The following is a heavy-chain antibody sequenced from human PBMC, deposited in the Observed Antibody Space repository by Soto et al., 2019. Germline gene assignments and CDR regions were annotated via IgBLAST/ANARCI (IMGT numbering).Heavy chain of an antibody. V-gene: IGHV4-30-4*01. D-gene: IGHD4-4*01. J-gene: IGHJ4*02. CDR1: GGSISSGDYY. CDR3: ARAGLRTTVLNFDY. CDR2: IYYGGST. Sequence: PSETLSLTCTVSGGSISSGDYYWSWIRQPPGKGLEWIGYIYYGGSTSYNPSLRSRVSISVDTSKNQFSLKLSSVTAADTAVYYCARAGLRTTVLNFDYWGQGTLVTVSS.